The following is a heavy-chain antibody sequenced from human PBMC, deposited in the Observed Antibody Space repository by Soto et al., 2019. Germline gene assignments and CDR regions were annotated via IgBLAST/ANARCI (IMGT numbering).Heavy chain of an antibody. Sequence: QVQLVQSGAEVKEPGASVKVSCKASGYTFTSYYMHWVRQAPGQGLEWMGLINPSGGSTSYAQKFQGRVTMTRDTATSTGYMELSSLRSEDTAVYYCARVAVAGTLDYWGQGTLVTVSS. CDR1: GYTFTSYY. J-gene: IGHJ4*02. CDR2: INPSGGST. CDR3: ARVAVAGTLDY. D-gene: IGHD6-19*01. V-gene: IGHV1-46*01.